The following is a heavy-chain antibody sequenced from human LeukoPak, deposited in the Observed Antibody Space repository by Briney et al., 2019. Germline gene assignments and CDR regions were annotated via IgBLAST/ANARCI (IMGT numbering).Heavy chain of an antibody. CDR3: ARQGSTMIVVVNKRGNWFDP. D-gene: IGHD3-22*01. J-gene: IGHJ5*02. CDR2: IYYSGST. CDR1: GGSISSYY. V-gene: IGHV4-39*01. Sequence: PSETLSLTCTVSGGSISSYYWSWIRQPPGKGLEWIGSIYYSGSTYYNPSLKSRVTISVDTSKNQFSLKLSSVTAADTAVYYCARQGSTMIVVVNKRGNWFDPWGQGTLVTVSS.